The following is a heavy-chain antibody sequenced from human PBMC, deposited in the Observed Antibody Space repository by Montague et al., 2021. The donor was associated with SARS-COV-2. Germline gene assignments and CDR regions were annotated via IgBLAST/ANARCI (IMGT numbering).Heavy chain of an antibody. Sequence: SETLSLTCSVSGDSVNRNYWSWVRQPPGKGLEWLGYIFYSGSTYNPSLNSRVTMSLDTSENHFSLNLISVTAADTAVYYCAKASRGYGGDFDSWGQGTLVIVSS. D-gene: IGHD4-23*01. CDR1: GDSVNRNY. V-gene: IGHV4-59*02. J-gene: IGHJ4*02. CDR2: IFYSGST. CDR3: AKASRGYGGDFDS.